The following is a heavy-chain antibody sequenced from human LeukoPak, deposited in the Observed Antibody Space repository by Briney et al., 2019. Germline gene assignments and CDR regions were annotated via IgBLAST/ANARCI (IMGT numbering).Heavy chain of an antibody. Sequence: GGSLRLSCAASGFTFSSYAMSWVRQAPGKGLEWVSYISSSGSTIYYADSVKGRFTISRDNAKNSLYLQMNSLRAEDTAVYYCARVPYCSGGSCYSEREYYFDYWGQGTLVTVSS. CDR2: ISSSGSTI. V-gene: IGHV3-48*04. CDR1: GFTFSSYA. J-gene: IGHJ4*02. D-gene: IGHD2-15*01. CDR3: ARVPYCSGGSCYSEREYYFDY.